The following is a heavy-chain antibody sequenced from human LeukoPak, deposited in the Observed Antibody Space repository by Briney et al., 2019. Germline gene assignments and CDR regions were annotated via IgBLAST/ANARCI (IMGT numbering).Heavy chain of an antibody. CDR3: ARVSNPMIVVARRFDI. D-gene: IGHD3-22*01. V-gene: IGHV1-2*02. CDR1: GYTFTGYY. CDR2: INPNSGGT. Sequence: ASGKVSCKASGYTFTGYYMHWVRQAPGQGLEWMGWINPNSGGTNYAQKFQGRVTMTRDTSISTAYMELSRLRSDDTAVYYCARVSNPMIVVARRFDIRGQGTMVTVSS. J-gene: IGHJ3*02.